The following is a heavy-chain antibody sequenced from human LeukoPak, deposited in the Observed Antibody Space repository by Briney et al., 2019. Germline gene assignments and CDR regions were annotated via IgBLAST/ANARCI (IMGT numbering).Heavy chain of an antibody. V-gene: IGHV1-69*13. CDR2: IIPIFGTA. D-gene: IGHD1-26*01. J-gene: IGHJ4*02. CDR1: GGTFSSYA. Sequence: SVKVSCKASGGTFSSYAISWVRQAPGQGLEWMGGIIPIFGTANYAQKFQGRVTITADESTSTAYMELSSLRSEDTAVYYCAREARGSYYEGYVDYWGQGTLVTVSS. CDR3: AREARGSYYEGYVDY.